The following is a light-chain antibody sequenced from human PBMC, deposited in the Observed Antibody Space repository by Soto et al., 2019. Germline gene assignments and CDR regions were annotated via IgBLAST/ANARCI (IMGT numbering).Light chain of an antibody. V-gene: IGKV3-20*01. CDR3: QQYGSAPFT. CDR2: GAS. J-gene: IGKJ3*01. CDR1: QSVTSTY. Sequence: SVLTQSPGTLSLSPGERATLSCRASQSVTSTYLAWYQQKPGQAPRLLIYGASIRDTGIPDRFSGSGSGTDFTLTISRLEPEDFAVYYCQQYGSAPFTFGPGTKVDIK.